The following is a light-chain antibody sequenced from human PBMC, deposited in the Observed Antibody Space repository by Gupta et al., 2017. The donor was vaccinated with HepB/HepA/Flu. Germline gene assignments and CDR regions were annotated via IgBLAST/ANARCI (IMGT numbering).Light chain of an antibody. V-gene: IGKV3-20*01. CDR1: QSVSSSY. CDR2: GAS. J-gene: IGKJ3*01. CDR3: QQYGSSPQT. Sequence: EIVLTQSPGTLSLSPGERSTLSCRASQSVSSSYLAWYQQKPGQAPRLLIYGASSRATGIPDRFSGSGSGTDFTLNISGLEPEDFAIYYCQQYGSSPQTFGPGTKVDIK.